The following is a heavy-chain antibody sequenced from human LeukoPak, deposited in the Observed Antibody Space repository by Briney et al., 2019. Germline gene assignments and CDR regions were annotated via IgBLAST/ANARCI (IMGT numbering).Heavy chain of an antibody. CDR3: ARGRDCSGGSCYSWTFDY. D-gene: IGHD2-15*01. Sequence: SGTLSLTCAVSGGSISSSNWWSWVRQPPGKGLEWIGEIYHSGSTNYNPSLKSRVTISVDKSKNQFSLKLSSVTAADTAVYYCARGRDCSGGSCYSWTFDYWGQGTLVTVSS. CDR1: GGSISSSNW. V-gene: IGHV4-4*02. J-gene: IGHJ4*02. CDR2: IYHSGST.